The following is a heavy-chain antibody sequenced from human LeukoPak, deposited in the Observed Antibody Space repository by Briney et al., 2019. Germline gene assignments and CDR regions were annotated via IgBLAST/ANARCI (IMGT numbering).Heavy chain of an antibody. J-gene: IGHJ5*02. CDR2: ISGSGGST. D-gene: IGHD3-3*01. CDR3: ARPIFGVVIIGWFDP. Sequence: GGSLRLSCAASGSTFSSYAMSWVRQAPGKGLEWVSAISGSGGSTYYADSVKGRFTISRDNSKNTLYLQMNSLRAEDTAVYYCARPIFGVVIIGWFDPWGQGTLVTVSS. CDR1: GSTFSSYA. V-gene: IGHV3-23*01.